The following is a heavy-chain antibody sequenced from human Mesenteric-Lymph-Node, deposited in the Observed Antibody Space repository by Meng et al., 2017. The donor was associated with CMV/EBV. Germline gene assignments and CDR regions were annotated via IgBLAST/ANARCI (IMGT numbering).Heavy chain of an antibody. D-gene: IGHD2-15*01. V-gene: IGHV3-73*01. J-gene: IGHJ6*02. CDR3: TSSLIPYCSRSKCFTDYYYYGMDV. Sequence: GSLKISCTASGFTFSGSAMHWVRQASGKGLEWVGRIRSKSNSYETAYGASVQGRFTISRDDSKNTAYLQLSNLKTEDTAVYYCTSSLIPYCSRSKCFTDYYYYGMDVWGQGTTVTVSS. CDR2: IRSKSNSYET. CDR1: GFTFSGSA.